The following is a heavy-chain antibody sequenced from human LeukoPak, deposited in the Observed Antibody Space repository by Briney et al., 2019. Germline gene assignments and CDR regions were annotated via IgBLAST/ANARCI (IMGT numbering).Heavy chain of an antibody. CDR2: INHSGST. Sequence: SETLSLTCAVYGGSFSGYYWSWIRQPPGKGLEWIGEINHSGSTNYNPSLKSRVTISVDTSKNQFSLKLSPVTAADTAVYYCATLRIGAWGQGTTVTVSS. V-gene: IGHV4-34*01. D-gene: IGHD3-3*01. J-gene: IGHJ6*02. CDR3: ATLRIGA. CDR1: GGSFSGYY.